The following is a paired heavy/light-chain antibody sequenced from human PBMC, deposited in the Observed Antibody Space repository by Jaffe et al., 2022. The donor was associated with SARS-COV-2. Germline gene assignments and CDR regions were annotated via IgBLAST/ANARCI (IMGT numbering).Heavy chain of an antibody. CDR3: ARGIVVVVASTYSYYYMDV. D-gene: IGHD2-15*01. CDR1: GGSFSGYY. CDR2: IHHSGTT. V-gene: IGHV4-34*01. Sequence: QVQLQQWGAGLLKPSETLSLTCAVYGGSFSGYYWSWIRQPPGKGLEWIGEIHHSGTTNYNPSLKSRVTISVDTSKNQFSLKLTSVTAADTASYYCARGIVVVVASTYSYYYMDVWGKGTTVTVSS. J-gene: IGHJ6*03.
Light chain of an antibody. CDR2: GAS. CDR1: QSVGSGY. Sequence: EIVLTQSPGTLSLSPGERATLSCRASQSVGSGYLAWYQQKPGQAPRLLTYGASSRATGIPDRFSGSASGTDFTLTISRLEPEDFAVYYCQQNAGSQWTFGQGTRVEIK. J-gene: IGKJ1*01. V-gene: IGKV3-20*01. CDR3: QQNAGSQWT.